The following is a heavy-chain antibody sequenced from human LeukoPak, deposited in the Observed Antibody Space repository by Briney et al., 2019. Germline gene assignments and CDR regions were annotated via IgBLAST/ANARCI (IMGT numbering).Heavy chain of an antibody. V-gene: IGHV3-7*01. J-gene: IGHJ4*02. D-gene: IGHD5-12*01. CDR1: GFTFSSYW. Sequence: PGGSLRLSCAVSGFTFSSYWMTWVRQAPGKGLEWVANIKQDGSDKYYVDSVKGRFTISRDNAKNSLYLQMNSLRAEDTAVYYCARGPSGYHNTGGQGTLVTVSS. CDR2: IKQDGSDK. CDR3: ARGPSGYHNT.